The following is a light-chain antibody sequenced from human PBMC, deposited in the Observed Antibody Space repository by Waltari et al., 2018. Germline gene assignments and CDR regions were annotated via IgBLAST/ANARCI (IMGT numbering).Light chain of an antibody. J-gene: IGLJ2*01. V-gene: IGLV2-11*01. Sequence: QSALTQPRSVSGSPGQSVTISCTGTSSDVGGYNYVSWYQQHPGKAPKLMIYDVTTRPAGVPYRFSASKSGNAASLTISGLQAEDEADYYCCSYAGTYTLIFGGGTKLTVL. CDR2: DVT. CDR3: CSYAGTYTLI. CDR1: SSDVGGYNY.